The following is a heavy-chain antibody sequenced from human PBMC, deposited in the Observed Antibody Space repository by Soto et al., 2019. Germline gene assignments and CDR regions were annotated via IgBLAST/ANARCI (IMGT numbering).Heavy chain of an antibody. CDR1: GFSFSSAW. V-gene: IGHV3-15*07. Sequence: GGSLRLSCAASGFSFSSAWINWVRQTPEKGLEWVGRIKSKTDGGTTDFAARVKDRFAISRDDSRDMMYMQMNSLKTEDTGVYYFLTVSLSAPILVCFDFSGLGTLVTV. J-gene: IGHJ4*01. CDR2: IKSKTDGGTT. CDR3: LTVSLSAPILVCFDF.